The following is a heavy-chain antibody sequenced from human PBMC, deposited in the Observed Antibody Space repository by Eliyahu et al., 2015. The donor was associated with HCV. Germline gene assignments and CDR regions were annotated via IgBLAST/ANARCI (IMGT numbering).Heavy chain of an antibody. CDR2: ISGDGGSA. D-gene: IGHD2-15*01. V-gene: IGHV3-23*01. CDR3: AKAQVAVSYYYYFYYMDV. Sequence: EVQLLESGGGLVQPGGSLRLSCAASGFTFAGSAXNWVRQAPGKGLEWVSVISGDGGSANYADSVKGRFTISRDNTKNTLYLQINSLRVEDTAVYYCAKAQVAVSYYYYFYYMDVWGKGTTVTVSS. CDR1: GFTFAGSA. J-gene: IGHJ6*03.